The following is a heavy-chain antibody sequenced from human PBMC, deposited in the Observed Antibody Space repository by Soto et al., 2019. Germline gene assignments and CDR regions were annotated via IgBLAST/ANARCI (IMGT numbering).Heavy chain of an antibody. J-gene: IGHJ6*04. V-gene: IGHV5-51*01. CDR2: TYPGDSDT. Sequence: PGESLKISFKGSGYIFTNSLICWVRQMPVKGLEWMGITYPGDSDTRYSPSFQGKVTISADKSITNAYLQWSSLTASDTDMYYCARLQAAMTAGAGIDVFGEGTALPVCS. CDR3: ARLQAAMTAGAGIDV. D-gene: IGHD5-18*01. CDR1: GYIFTNSL.